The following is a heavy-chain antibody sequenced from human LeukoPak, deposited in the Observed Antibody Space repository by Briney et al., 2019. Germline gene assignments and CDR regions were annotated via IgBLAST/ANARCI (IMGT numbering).Heavy chain of an antibody. Sequence: GGSLRLSCAASGFTLSSYTTNWVRQAPGKGLEWVANIKQDGSERYYVDSVGGRFTISRDNARFSLYLQMSSLRAEDTAVYYCARSVSAAFDYWGQGTLVTVSS. V-gene: IGHV3-7*04. CDR3: ARSVSAAFDY. CDR1: GFTLSSYT. D-gene: IGHD2-2*01. CDR2: IKQDGSER. J-gene: IGHJ4*02.